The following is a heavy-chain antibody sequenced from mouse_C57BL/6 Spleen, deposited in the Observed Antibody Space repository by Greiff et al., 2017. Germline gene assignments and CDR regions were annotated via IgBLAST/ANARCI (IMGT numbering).Heavy chain of an antibody. J-gene: IGHJ3*01. V-gene: IGHV3-1*01. CDR2: ISYSGST. Sequence: EVKLQASGPGMVKPSQSLSLTCTVTAYSITSGYDWHWIRHFPGNKLEWMGYISYSGSTNYNPSLKSRISITHDTSKNHFFLKLNSVTTEDTATYYCARGGLYYGKAWFAYWGQGTLVTVSA. D-gene: IGHD1-1*01. CDR3: ARGGLYYGKAWFAY. CDR1: AYSITSGYD.